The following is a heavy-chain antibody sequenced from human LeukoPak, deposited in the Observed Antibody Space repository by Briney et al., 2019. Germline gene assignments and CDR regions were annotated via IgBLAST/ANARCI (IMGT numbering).Heavy chain of an antibody. V-gene: IGHV4-39*01. Sequence: SETLSLTCTVSGGSISSSSYYWGWLRQPPGKGLEWIGSIYYSGSTYYNPSLKSRVTISVDTSKNQFSLKLSSVTAADTAVYYCARHPSSGADYWGQGTLVTVSS. CDR1: GGSISSSSYY. CDR3: ARHPSSGADY. D-gene: IGHD3-22*01. J-gene: IGHJ4*02. CDR2: IYYSGST.